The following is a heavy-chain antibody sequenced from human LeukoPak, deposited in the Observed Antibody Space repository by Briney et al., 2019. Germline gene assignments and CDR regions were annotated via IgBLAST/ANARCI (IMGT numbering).Heavy chain of an antibody. CDR2: ISAYNGNT. CDR3: ARDWCTMVRLRVEDHFDY. CDR1: GYTFTNFG. J-gene: IGHJ4*02. D-gene: IGHD3-10*01. Sequence: GASVKVSCKSSGYTFTNFGISWVRQAPGQGLERMGWISAYNGNTNYAQKLQGRVTMTTDTSTSTAYMELRSLRSDDTAVYYCARDWCTMVRLRVEDHFDYWGQGTLVTVSS. V-gene: IGHV1-18*01.